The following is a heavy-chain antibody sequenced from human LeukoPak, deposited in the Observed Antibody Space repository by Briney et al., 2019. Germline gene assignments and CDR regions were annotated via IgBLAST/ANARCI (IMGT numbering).Heavy chain of an antibody. CDR3: AAVDTVMDDSYYIDF. CDR2: IYHSVTT. Sequence: PSETLSLTCAVSGGSGGSISSGGHYWSWIRQPPGKGLEWIGYIYHSVTTYYNPSLKSRVTISVNRSKNQFSLELSSVTAADTAVYYCAAVDTVMDDSYYIDFWGQGTLVTVSS. CDR1: GGSGGSISSGGHY. V-gene: IGHV4-30-2*01. J-gene: IGHJ4*02. D-gene: IGHD5-18*01.